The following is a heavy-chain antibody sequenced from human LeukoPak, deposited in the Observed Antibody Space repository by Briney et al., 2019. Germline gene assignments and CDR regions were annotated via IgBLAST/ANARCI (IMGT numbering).Heavy chain of an antibody. J-gene: IGHJ6*03. Sequence: SETLSLTCTVSGGSISSYYWSWIRQPPGKGLEWIGYIYYSGSTNYNPSLKSRVTISVDTSKNQFSLKLSSVTAADTAVYYCARRDCSSTSCLGFGYYYYYMDVWGKGTTVTVPS. CDR2: IYYSGST. V-gene: IGHV4-59*01. CDR1: GGSISSYY. D-gene: IGHD2-2*01. CDR3: ARRDCSSTSCLGFGYYYYYMDV.